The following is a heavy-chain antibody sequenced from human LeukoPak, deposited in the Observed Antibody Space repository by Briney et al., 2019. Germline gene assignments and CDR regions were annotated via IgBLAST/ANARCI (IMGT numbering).Heavy chain of an antibody. CDR1: GGSISSYY. V-gene: IGHV4-59*01. CDR2: IYYSGST. Sequence: PSETLSLTCTVSGGSISSYYWSWIRQPPGKGLEWIGYIYYSGSTNYNPSLKGRVTISVDTSKNQFSLKLSSVTAADTAVYYCARVNWLYNWFDPWGQGTLVTVSS. D-gene: IGHD3-9*01. CDR3: ARVNWLYNWFDP. J-gene: IGHJ5*02.